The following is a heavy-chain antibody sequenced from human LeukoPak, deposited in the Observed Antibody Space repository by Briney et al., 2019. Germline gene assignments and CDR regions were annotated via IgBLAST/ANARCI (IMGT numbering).Heavy chain of an antibody. CDR1: GGSINNYY. D-gene: IGHD3-9*01. V-gene: IGHV4-59*01. Sequence: PSETLSLTCTVSGGSINNYYWSWIRQPPGKGLEWIGYIYYSGGTNYNPSLKSRVTVSVDTSKNQFSLKLTSVTAADTAVYFCARGHYDILTGFDYWGQGTLVTVSS. CDR3: ARGHYDILTGFDY. J-gene: IGHJ4*02. CDR2: IYYSGGT.